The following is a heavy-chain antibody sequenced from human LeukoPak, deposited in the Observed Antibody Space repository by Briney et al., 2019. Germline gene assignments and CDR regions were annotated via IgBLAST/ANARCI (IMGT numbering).Heavy chain of an antibody. V-gene: IGHV3-33*03. J-gene: IGHJ4*02. CDR1: GVSFSNYG. CDR2: IWYDGSNK. Sequence: GGSLRLSCAASGVSFSNYGMQWVRQAPGKGLEWVAVIWYDGSNKFYGDSVKGRFTISRDNSKNTLYLQMNSLRAEDTAVYYCVKGNGNNNGVFDYWGQGTLVTVSS. CDR3: VKGNGNNNGVFDY. D-gene: IGHD1/OR15-1a*01.